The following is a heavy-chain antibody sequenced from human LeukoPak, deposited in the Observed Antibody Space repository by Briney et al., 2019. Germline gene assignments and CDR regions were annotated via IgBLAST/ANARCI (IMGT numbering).Heavy chain of an antibody. Sequence: SETLSLTCAVYGGSFSGYYWSWIRQPPGKRLEWIGEINHSGSTNYNPSLKSRVTISVDTSKNQFSLKLSSVTAADTAVYYCARGPYYYGSGRGKNWFDPWGQGTLVTVSS. J-gene: IGHJ5*02. V-gene: IGHV4-34*01. CDR2: INHSGST. CDR1: GGSFSGYY. CDR3: ARGPYYYGSGRGKNWFDP. D-gene: IGHD3-10*01.